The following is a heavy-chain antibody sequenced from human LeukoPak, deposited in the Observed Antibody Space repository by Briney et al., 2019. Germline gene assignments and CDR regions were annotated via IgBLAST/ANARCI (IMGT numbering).Heavy chain of an antibody. D-gene: IGHD4-11*01. CDR3: ASSVRLSTVTTYLFDC. CDR1: GFTVSRNY. CDR2: IYSGGNT. Sequence: PGGSLRLSCAASGFTVSRNYMSWVRQAPGKGLEWVSVIYSGGNTYYADSVKGRFTISRDTSKNTLYLQMNSLRAEDTAVYYCASSVRLSTVTTYLFDCWGQGTLVTVSS. J-gene: IGHJ4*02. V-gene: IGHV3-53*01.